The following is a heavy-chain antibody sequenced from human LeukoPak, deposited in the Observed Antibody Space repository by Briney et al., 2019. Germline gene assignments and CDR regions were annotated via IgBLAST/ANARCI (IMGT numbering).Heavy chain of an antibody. CDR3: ARDAVDGYNENYYYYYMDV. Sequence: ASVTVSCKSSGYTFTGYYMHWVRQAPGQGLEWMGWINPNSGGTNYAQKFQGRVTMTRDTSISTAYMELSRLRSDDTAVYYCARDAVDGYNENYYYYYMDVWGKGTTVTVSS. D-gene: IGHD5-24*01. J-gene: IGHJ6*03. CDR1: GYTFTGYY. V-gene: IGHV1-2*02. CDR2: INPNSGGT.